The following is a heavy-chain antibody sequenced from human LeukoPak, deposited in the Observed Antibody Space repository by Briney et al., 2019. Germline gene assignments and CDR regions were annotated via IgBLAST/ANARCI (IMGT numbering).Heavy chain of an antibody. CDR1: GFTFSSYE. Sequence: GGSLRLFCAASGFTFSSYEMNWVRQAPGKGLEWVSYISSSGSTIYYADSVKGRFTISRDNAKNSLYLQMNSLRAEDTAVYYCARASSGWANNAFDIWGQGTMVTVSS. V-gene: IGHV3-48*03. CDR2: ISSSGSTI. CDR3: ARASSGWANNAFDI. J-gene: IGHJ3*02. D-gene: IGHD6-19*01.